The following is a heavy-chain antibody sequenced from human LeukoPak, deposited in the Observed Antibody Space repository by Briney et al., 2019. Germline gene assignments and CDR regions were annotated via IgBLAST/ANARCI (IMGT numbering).Heavy chain of an antibody. J-gene: IGHJ4*02. CDR2: TYQRSKWYN. D-gene: IGHD6-19*01. Sequence: SQTLSLTCAISGDSVSINSAAWNWLRQSPSRGLEWLGRTYQRSKWYNGYAVSVKSRITINPDISKNQFSLQLNSVTPEDTAVYYCARSPSPYSSGWYFDYWGQGTLVTVSS. CDR3: ARSPSPYSSGWYFDY. CDR1: GDSVSINSAA. V-gene: IGHV6-1*01.